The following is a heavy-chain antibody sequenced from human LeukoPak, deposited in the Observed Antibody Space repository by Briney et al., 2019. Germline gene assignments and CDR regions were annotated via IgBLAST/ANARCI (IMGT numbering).Heavy chain of an antibody. CDR1: GDSISSGGYY. Sequence: SETLSHTCTVSGDSISSGGYYSTWIRQHPGKGLEWIGNIFTSGNTYYNPSLKGRIFTSVDTSKSQFSLRLTSVTAADTAVYYCARATLRGDPFDFWGQGLQVTVSS. CDR3: ARATLRGDPFDF. CDR2: IFTSGNT. J-gene: IGHJ4*02. V-gene: IGHV4-31*03. D-gene: IGHD2-21*02.